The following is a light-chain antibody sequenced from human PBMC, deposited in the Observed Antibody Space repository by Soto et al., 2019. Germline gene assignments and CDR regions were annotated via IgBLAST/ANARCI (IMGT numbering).Light chain of an antibody. V-gene: IGKV3-11*01. Sequence: EIVLTQSPATLSLSPGERATLSCRASQSVSSYLAWYQQKPGQAPRLLIFDASNRATGIPARFSGSGSGTDFTLTVSRLEPEDFAMYYCQQHLGVHTFGQGTKVDIK. CDR1: QSVSSY. CDR3: QQHLGVHT. J-gene: IGKJ1*01. CDR2: DAS.